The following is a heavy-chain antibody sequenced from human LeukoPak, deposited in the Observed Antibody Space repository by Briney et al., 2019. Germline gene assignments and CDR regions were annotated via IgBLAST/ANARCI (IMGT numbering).Heavy chain of an antibody. CDR2: IYYSGST. CDR1: GGSISSSSYY. CDR3: ARWWIQLFFGFDP. J-gene: IGHJ5*02. D-gene: IGHD5-18*01. Sequence: SETLSLTCTVSGGSISSSSYYWGWIRQPPGKGLEWIGSIYYSGSTFYNPSLKSRVTISVDTSKNQFSLKLSSVTAADTAVYYCARWWIQLFFGFDPWGQGTLVTVSS. V-gene: IGHV4-39*01.